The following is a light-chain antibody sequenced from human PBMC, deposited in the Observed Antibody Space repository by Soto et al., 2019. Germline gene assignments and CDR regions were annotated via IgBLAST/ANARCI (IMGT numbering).Light chain of an antibody. V-gene: IGKV1-5*01. CDR1: QSISNR. CDR3: QQRSNWPPIT. Sequence: DIQITQSPSTLSASVGYRVTITCRASQSISNRLAWYQQKPGKAPKVLIYDASSLESGVPSRFSGSGSGTEFILTISSLEPEDFAVYYCQQRSNWPPITFGQGTRLEIK. J-gene: IGKJ5*01. CDR2: DAS.